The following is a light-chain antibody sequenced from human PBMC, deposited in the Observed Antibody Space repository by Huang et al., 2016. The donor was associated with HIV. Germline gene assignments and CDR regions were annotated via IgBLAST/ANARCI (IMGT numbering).Light chain of an antibody. Sequence: EIVMTQSPATLSVSPGKRATLSCRASQSLGSNLAWYQQKPGQAPRLLIYDASTRATGIPDRFSGSGSGTDFTLTISSLQSEDLAVYFCQQYNNWPQTFAQGTKVEIK. CDR3: QQYNNWPQT. J-gene: IGKJ1*01. V-gene: IGKV3-15*01. CDR2: DAS. CDR1: QSLGSN.